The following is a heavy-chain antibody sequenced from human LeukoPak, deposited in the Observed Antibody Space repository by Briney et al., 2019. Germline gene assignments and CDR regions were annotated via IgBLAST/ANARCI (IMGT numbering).Heavy chain of an antibody. J-gene: IGHJ5*02. CDR1: GDSVSSNSAA. Sequence: SQTLSLTCAISGDSVSSNSAAWNWIRQSPSRGLEWLGRTYYRSKWYNDHAVSVKSRITINPDTSKNQFSLQLNSVTPEDTAVYYCARGQQWLVRRWFDPWGQGTLVTVSS. D-gene: IGHD6-19*01. V-gene: IGHV6-1*01. CDR2: TYYRSKWYN. CDR3: ARGQQWLVRRWFDP.